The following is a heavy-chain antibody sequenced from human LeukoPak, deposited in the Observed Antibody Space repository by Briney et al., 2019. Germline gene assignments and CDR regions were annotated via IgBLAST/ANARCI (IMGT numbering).Heavy chain of an antibody. V-gene: IGHV1-8*03. CDR1: GYTFTSYD. J-gene: IGHJ3*02. CDR3: ARVGYFDWLANAFDI. D-gene: IGHD3-9*01. CDR2: TNPNSGNT. Sequence: GASVKVSCKASGYTFTSYDINWVRQATGQGLEWMGWTNPNSGNTGYAQKFQGRVTITRNTSISTAYMELSGLRSEDTAVYYCARVGYFDWLANAFDIWGQGTMVTVSS.